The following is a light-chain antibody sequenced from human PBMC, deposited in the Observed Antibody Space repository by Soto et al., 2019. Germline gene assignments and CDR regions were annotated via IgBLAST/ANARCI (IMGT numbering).Light chain of an antibody. V-gene: IGKV3-15*01. Sequence: EIVLTQSPGTLSLSPGERATLSCRASQTVSSSSLAWYQQKPGQAPRLLISDASTRATGIPARFSGSGSGTEFTLTISSLQSEDFAVYYCQQYDTWPSITFGQGTKVDIK. J-gene: IGKJ1*01. CDR2: DAS. CDR1: QTVSSS. CDR3: QQYDTWPSIT.